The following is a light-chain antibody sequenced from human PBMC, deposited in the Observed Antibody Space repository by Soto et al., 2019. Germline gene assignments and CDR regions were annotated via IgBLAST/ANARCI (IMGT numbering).Light chain of an antibody. CDR1: SSNIGAGYD. Sequence: QFVLTQPPSVSGAPGQRVTISCTGSSSNIGAGYDVHWYQQLPGTAPKLLISNNNNRPSGVPDRFSGSKSGTSASLAITGLQAEDEADYYCQSYDSILRGVVFGGGTKLTVL. J-gene: IGLJ2*01. V-gene: IGLV1-40*01. CDR2: NNN. CDR3: QSYDSILRGVV.